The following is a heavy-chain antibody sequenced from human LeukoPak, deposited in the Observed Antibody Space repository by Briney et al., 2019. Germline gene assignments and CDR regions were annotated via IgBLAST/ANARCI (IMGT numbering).Heavy chain of an antibody. CDR1: GGSFSGYY. V-gene: IGHV4-34*01. CDR3: ARGADCSSTSCYLS. J-gene: IGHJ4*02. Sequence: SETLSLTCAVYGGSFSGYYWSWIRQPPGKGLEWIGEINHSGSTNYNPSLNSRVTISVDTSKNQFSLKLGSVTAADTAVYYCARGADCSSTSCYLSWGQGTLVTVSS. D-gene: IGHD2-2*01. CDR2: INHSGST.